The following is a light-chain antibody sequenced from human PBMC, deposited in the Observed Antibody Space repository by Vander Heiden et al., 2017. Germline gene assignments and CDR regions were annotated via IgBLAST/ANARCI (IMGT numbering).Light chain of an antibody. CDR2: WAS. CDR3: QQYYSTPWT. V-gene: IGKV4-1*01. CDR1: QSILYSSNNNNY. J-gene: IGKJ1*01. Sequence: DIVMTQAPDSLAVSLGERATINCKSSQSILYSSNNNNYSAWYQQKPGQPPKLLIYWASTRESGVPDRFSGSGSGTDFTLTISSLQAEDVAVYYCQQYYSTPWTFGQGTNVEIK.